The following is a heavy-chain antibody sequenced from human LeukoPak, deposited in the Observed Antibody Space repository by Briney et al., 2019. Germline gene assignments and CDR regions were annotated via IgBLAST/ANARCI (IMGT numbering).Heavy chain of an antibody. Sequence: ASVTVSCKASGCTFTTYDINWVRQATGQGLEWMGWMNPNSGNTGYAQKFQGRVTMTRNTSMSTAYMELNSLRSEDTAVYYCARANYYGSGKKDLDYWGQGTLVTVSS. D-gene: IGHD3-10*01. V-gene: IGHV1-8*01. J-gene: IGHJ4*02. CDR1: GCTFTTYD. CDR2: MNPNSGNT. CDR3: ARANYYGSGKKDLDY.